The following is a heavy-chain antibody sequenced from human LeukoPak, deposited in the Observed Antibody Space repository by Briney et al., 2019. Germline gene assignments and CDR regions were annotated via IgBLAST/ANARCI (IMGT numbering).Heavy chain of an antibody. D-gene: IGHD1-1*01. CDR2: TWYDGSKE. CDR3: ARDDMVERRSRPITAYYYGMDV. Sequence: GGSLRLSCAASGFTLSNYGMHWVRQAPGKGLEWVAVTWYDGSKEYYADSVKGRFTIFRDISKNTLYLQMNSLRVEDTAVYYCARDDMVERRSRPITAYYYGMDVWGQGTTVTVSS. J-gene: IGHJ6*02. V-gene: IGHV3-33*01. CDR1: GFTLSNYG.